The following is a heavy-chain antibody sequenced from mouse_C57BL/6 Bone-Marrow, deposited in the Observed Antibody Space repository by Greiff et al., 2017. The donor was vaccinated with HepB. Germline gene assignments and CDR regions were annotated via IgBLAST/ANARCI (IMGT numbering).Heavy chain of an antibody. CDR3: ARWGYYGPDY. V-gene: IGHV1-42*01. CDR2: INPSTGGT. CDR1: GYSFTGYY. D-gene: IGHD1-1*01. Sequence: VQLQQSGPELVKPGASVKISCKASGYSFTGYYMNWVKQSPEKSLEWIGEINPSTGGTTYNQKFKAKATLTVDKSSSTAYMQLKSLTSEDSAVYYCARWGYYGPDYWGQGTSVTVSS. J-gene: IGHJ4*01.